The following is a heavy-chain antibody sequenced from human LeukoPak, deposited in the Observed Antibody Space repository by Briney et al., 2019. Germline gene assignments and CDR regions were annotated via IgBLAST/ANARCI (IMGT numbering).Heavy chain of an antibody. V-gene: IGHV1-8*03. CDR1: GYTFTGYY. CDR3: VRGASRSFDL. J-gene: IGHJ4*02. CDR2: MNPNSGNT. Sequence: ASVKVSCKASGYTFTGYYMHWVRQATGQGLEWMGWMNPNSGNTGYTQNFQGRVTLTRNTSIRTAYMELSSLRSQDTAVYYCVRGASRSFDLWGPGTLVTVSS.